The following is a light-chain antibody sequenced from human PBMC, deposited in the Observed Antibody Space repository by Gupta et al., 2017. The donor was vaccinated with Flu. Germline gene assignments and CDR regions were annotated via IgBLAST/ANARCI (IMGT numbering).Light chain of an antibody. CDR3: QQHSNWPPIT. CDR1: QSVNSY. J-gene: IGKJ4*01. V-gene: IGKV3-11*01. CDR2: DAS. Sequence: EIVLTQSPATLSLSPGERATLSCRASQSVNSYLAWYQQKPGQAPRLLIYDASKRDAGIPARFSGSGYGKDFTLTISRREQEDFAVYYCQQHSNWPPITFGRGTKLDIK.